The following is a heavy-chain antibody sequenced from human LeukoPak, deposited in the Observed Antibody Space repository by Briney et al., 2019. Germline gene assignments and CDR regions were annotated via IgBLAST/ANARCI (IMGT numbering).Heavy chain of an antibody. J-gene: IGHJ4*02. CDR2: INPNSGGT. Sequence: ASVKVSCKASGYTFTGYYMHWVRQAPGQGLEWVGRINPNSGGTNYAQKFQGRVTMTRDTSISTAYMELNTLRSDDTAVYYCAREHGFCSSSSCYNDYWGQGTLVTVSS. D-gene: IGHD2-2*02. V-gene: IGHV1-2*06. CDR3: AREHGFCSSSSCYNDY. CDR1: GYTFTGYY.